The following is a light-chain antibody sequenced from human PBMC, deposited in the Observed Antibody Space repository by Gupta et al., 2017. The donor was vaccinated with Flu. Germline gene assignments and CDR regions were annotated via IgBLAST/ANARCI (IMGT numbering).Light chain of an antibody. CDR1: SSDVGGHRF. CDR2: EVS. Sequence: QSALTQPASVSGSPGQSITISCTGTSSDVGGHRFVSWYQQHPGKAPKLLIFEVSDRPSGVSNRFSGYKSGNTASLTISGLQAEDEADYFCSSYTSINALGVFGGGTKLTVL. V-gene: IGLV2-14*01. J-gene: IGLJ3*02. CDR3: SSYTSINALGV.